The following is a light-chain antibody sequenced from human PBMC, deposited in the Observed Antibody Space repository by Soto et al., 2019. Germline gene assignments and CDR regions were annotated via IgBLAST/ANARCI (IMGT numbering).Light chain of an antibody. J-gene: IGKJ2*01. CDR1: QSLLYSNGYNY. CDR2: LGS. V-gene: IGKV2-28*01. Sequence: DIVMTQSPLSLPVTPGEPASISCRSSQSLLYSNGYNYLDWYLQKPGQSPQLLIYLGSNRASGVPDRFSGSGSGTDFTLKISRVEAEDVGVYYCMQALQTPRTFCQGTKLEIK. CDR3: MQALQTPRT.